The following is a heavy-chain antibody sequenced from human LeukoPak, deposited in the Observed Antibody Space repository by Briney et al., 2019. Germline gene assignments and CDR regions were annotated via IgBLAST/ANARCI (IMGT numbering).Heavy chain of an antibody. J-gene: IGHJ4*02. CDR3: ARSYCGGDCYSPFDY. Sequence: SVKVSCKASGGTFSSYAISWVRQAPGQGLEWMGRIIPIFGIANYAQKFQGRVTITAGKSTSTAYMELSSLRSEDTAVYYCARSYCGGDCYSPFDYWGQGTLVTVSS. CDR2: IIPIFGIA. D-gene: IGHD2-21*02. CDR1: GGTFSSYA. V-gene: IGHV1-69*04.